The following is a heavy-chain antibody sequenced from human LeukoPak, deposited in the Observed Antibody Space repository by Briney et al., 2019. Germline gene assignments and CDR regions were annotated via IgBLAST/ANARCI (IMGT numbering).Heavy chain of an antibody. V-gene: IGHV1-2*02. CDR2: INPNTGTT. J-gene: IGHJ5*01. D-gene: IGHD3-9*01. Sequence: ASVKVSCKASGYTFTGHYIHWVRQAPGQGLEWMGWINPNTGTTNYAQKFQGRVTMTSETSITTAYMEPSGLRSDDTAVYFCARGPLLPYFDWFHSWFESWGQGTLVTVS. CDR1: GYTFTGHY. CDR3: ARGPLLPYFDWFHSWFES.